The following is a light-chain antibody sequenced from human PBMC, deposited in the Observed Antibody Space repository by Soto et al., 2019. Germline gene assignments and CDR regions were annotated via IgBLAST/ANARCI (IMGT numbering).Light chain of an antibody. J-gene: IGKJ4*01. CDR1: PSVTRS. CDR2: DVS. CDR3: QQRTTWPT. V-gene: IGKV3-11*01. Sequence: EIVLTQSPATLSLSPGDRTTLSCRAIPSVTRSLAWFPQQPGQAPRLLISDVSRRATAIPARFSGSGSGTDFTLTISSLEPEDFAVYYCQQRTTWPTFGGGTKVEIK.